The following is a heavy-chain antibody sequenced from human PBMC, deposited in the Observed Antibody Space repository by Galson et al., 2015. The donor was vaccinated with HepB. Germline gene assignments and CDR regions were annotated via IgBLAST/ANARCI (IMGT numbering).Heavy chain of an antibody. J-gene: IGHJ4*02. CDR3: AGYFGSGLGFDY. CDR2: INPSGSDT. D-gene: IGHD3-10*01. CDR1: GYTFTSYY. V-gene: IGHV1-46*01. Sequence: SVKVCCKASGYTFTSYYIHWVRQAPGQGLEWMGIINPSGSDTRYAQRFQGRVTVTRDTSTSTVYMELRSLKSEDTAVYYCAGYFGSGLGFDYWGQGTLITVSS.